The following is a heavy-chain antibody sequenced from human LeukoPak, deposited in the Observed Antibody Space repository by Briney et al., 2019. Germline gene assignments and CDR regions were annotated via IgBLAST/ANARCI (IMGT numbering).Heavy chain of an antibody. V-gene: IGHV3-21*01. J-gene: IGHJ4*02. Sequence: GGSLRLSSAASGFTFSSYSMNWVRQAPGKGLEWVSSISSSSSYIYYADSVKGRFTISGDNAKNSLYLQMNSLRAEDTAVYYCARDPLWPELGHFDYWGQGTLVTVSS. CDR3: ARDPLWPELGHFDY. CDR1: GFTFSSYS. CDR2: ISSSSSYI. D-gene: IGHD7-27*01.